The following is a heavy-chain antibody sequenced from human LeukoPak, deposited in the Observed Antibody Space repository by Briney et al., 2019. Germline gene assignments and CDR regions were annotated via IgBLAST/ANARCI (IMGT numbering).Heavy chain of an antibody. CDR2: IYYSGST. J-gene: IGHJ5*02. CDR1: GGSISSYY. Sequence: SETLSLTCTVSGGSISSYYWSWIRQPPGKGQEWIGYIYYSGSTNYNPSLKSRVTISVDTSKNQFSLKLSSVTAADTAVYYCARAPPLPFDPWGQGTLVTVSS. V-gene: IGHV4-59*01. CDR3: ARAPPLPFDP.